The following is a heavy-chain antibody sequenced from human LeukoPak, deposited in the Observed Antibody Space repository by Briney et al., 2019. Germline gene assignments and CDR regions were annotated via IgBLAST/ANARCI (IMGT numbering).Heavy chain of an antibody. CDR1: GYTLTELS. CDR2: FDPEDGET. D-gene: IGHD6-13*01. V-gene: IGHV1-24*01. CDR3: ATGPLRIAAAGIPSLGNY. Sequence: ASVKVSCKVSGYTLTELSMHWVRQAPGKGLEWMGGFDPEDGETIYAQKFQGRVTMTEDTSTDAAYMELSSLRSEDTAVYYCATGPLRIAAAGIPSLGNYWGQGTLVTVSS. J-gene: IGHJ4*02.